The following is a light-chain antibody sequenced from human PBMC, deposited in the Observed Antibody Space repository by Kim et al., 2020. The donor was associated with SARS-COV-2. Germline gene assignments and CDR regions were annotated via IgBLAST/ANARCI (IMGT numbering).Light chain of an antibody. J-gene: IGLJ2*01. CDR3: CSYAGSSTVV. CDR1: GSDVGSYNL. V-gene: IGLV2-23*02. CDR2: EVS. Sequence: QLITISCTGTGSDVGSYNLVSWYQKHPSIPPKRMIYEVSKRPTGVSNRFSGSKYGNTASLTSSGLQTGEEADYYCCSYAGSSTVVFGGGTKLTVL.